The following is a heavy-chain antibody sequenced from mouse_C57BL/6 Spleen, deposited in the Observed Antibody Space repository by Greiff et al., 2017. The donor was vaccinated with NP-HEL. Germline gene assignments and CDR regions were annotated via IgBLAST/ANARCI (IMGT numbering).Heavy chain of an antibody. J-gene: IGHJ2*01. CDR2: IYPGDVVT. D-gene: IGHD2-1*01. CDR1: GYSFSSSW. Sequence: VQRVESGPELVKPGASVKISCKASGYSFSSSWLNWVEQRPGNGLAWIGRIYPGDVVTNYNGKFKGKATLTADKSSSTAYMQLSSLTSEDSAVYFCARSIYYGRFDYWGQGATLTDSS. CDR3: ARSIYYGRFDY. V-gene: IGHV1-82*01.